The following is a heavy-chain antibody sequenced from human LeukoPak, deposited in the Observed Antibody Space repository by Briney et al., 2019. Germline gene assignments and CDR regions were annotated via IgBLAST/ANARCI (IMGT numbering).Heavy chain of an antibody. J-gene: IGHJ4*02. CDR1: GGSISSGGYY. D-gene: IGHD3-16*02. V-gene: IGHV4-31*03. Sequence: SQTLSLTCSVSGGSISSGGYYWSWIRQHPGKGLEWIGYIYYSGSTNYNPSLKSRVTISVDTSKNQFSLKLSSVTAADTAVYYCARQTMITFGGVIVPAPYFDFWGQGTLVTVSS. CDR3: ARQTMITFGGVIVPAPYFDF. CDR2: IYYSGST.